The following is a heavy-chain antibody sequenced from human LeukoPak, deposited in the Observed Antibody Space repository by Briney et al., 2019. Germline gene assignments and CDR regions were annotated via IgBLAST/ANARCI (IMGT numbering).Heavy chain of an antibody. J-gene: IGHJ4*02. CDR3: ARDTLGEGEDANYAVYYFDY. Sequence: GGSLRLSCAASGFRFNTFWMSWVRQAPGKGLEWVANIKQDGNEKYNADSVKGRFTISRDNGKNSLDLQMNSLRADDTAFYYCARDTLGEGEDANYAVYYFDYWGQGTVVTVSS. CDR2: IKQDGNEK. V-gene: IGHV3-7*01. CDR1: GFRFNTFW. D-gene: IGHD4/OR15-4a*01.